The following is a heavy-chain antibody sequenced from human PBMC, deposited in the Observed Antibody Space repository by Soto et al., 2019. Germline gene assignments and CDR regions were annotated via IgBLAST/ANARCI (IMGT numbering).Heavy chain of an antibody. V-gene: IGHV3-74*01. CDR2: INTDGSGT. Sequence: GGSLRLSCAASGFTFSSDWMHWVRQAPGKGLVWVSRINTDGSGTSYADSVKGRFTISRDNAKNTLYLQMNSLRAEDTAVYYCAKDHGNYDILTGFFTYYYYYGMDVWGQGTTVTVSS. D-gene: IGHD3-9*01. CDR1: GFTFSSDW. J-gene: IGHJ6*02. CDR3: AKDHGNYDILTGFFTYYYYYGMDV.